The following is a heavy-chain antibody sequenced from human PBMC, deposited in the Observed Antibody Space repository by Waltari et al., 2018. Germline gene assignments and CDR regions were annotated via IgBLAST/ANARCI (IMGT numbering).Heavy chain of an antibody. CDR3: ARSMGTNYYGMDV. Sequence: QVHLVHPASELKQPGASVKVSCKASGYTFTRYAMNWVRPAPGQELEWMGWINTNTGNPTYAQGFTGRFVFSLDTSVSTAYLQISSLKAEDTAVYYCARSMGTNYYGMDVWGQGTTVTVSS. V-gene: IGHV7-4-1*02. J-gene: IGHJ6*02. CDR1: GYTFTRYA. D-gene: IGHD5-18*01. CDR2: INTNTGNP.